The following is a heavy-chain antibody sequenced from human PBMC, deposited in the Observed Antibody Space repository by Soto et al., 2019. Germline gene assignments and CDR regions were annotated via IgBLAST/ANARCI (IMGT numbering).Heavy chain of an antibody. V-gene: IGHV3-21*06. Sequence: GGSLRLSCAASGFTFTRYSMNWVRQTPGKGLEWVSSISGTTNYIYYGDSMKGRFTISRDNAKNSLYLEMNSLRAEDTAVYYCARESEDLTSNFDYWGQGTLVTVSS. CDR1: GFTFTRYS. CDR2: ISGTTNYI. J-gene: IGHJ4*02. CDR3: ARESEDLTSNFDY.